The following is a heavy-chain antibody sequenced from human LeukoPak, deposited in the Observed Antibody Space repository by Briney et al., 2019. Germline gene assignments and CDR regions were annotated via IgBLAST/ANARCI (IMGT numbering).Heavy chain of an antibody. V-gene: IGHV3-48*01. CDR1: GFTFSSYS. Sequence: PGGSLRLSCAASGFTFSSYSMLWVRQAPGKGLEWGSYISSSSSTIYYADSVEGRFTISRDNAKNSLYLQMNTLRAEDTAVYYCARDRHKYNYDSGGYPPYWGQGTLVTVSS. CDR2: ISSSSSTI. J-gene: IGHJ4*02. CDR3: ARDRHKYNYDSGGYPPY. D-gene: IGHD3-22*01.